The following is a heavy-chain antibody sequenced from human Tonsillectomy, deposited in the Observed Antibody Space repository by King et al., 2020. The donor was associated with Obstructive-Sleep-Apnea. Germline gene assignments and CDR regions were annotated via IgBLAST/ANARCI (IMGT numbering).Heavy chain of an antibody. V-gene: IGHV4-39*07. D-gene: IGHD4-17*01. J-gene: IGHJ4*02. Sequence: QLQESGPGLVKPSETLSLTCTVSGCSISSSSYYWGWIRQPPGKGRDLIGGIYYSVGPYYNPSLKSRVTISVDTSKNQFSLKLSSVTAADTAVYYCARERGGDYDYWGQGTLVTVSS. CDR3: ARERGGDYDY. CDR1: GCSISSSSYY. CDR2: IYYSVGP.